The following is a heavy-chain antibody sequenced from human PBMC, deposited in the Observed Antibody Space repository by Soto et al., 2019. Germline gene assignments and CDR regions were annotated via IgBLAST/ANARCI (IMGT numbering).Heavy chain of an antibody. V-gene: IGHV3-23*01. CDR3: AKDQWGEYQLLDWGGSWFDP. J-gene: IGHJ5*02. CDR1: GFTFSSYA. D-gene: IGHD2-2*01. CDR2: ISGSGGST. Sequence: EVQLLESGGGLVQPGGSLRLSCAASGFTFSSYAMSWVRQAPGKGLEWVSAISGSGGSTYYADSVKGRFTISRDNSKNTLYLQMNSLRAEDTAVYYCAKDQWGEYQLLDWGGSWFDPWGQGTLVTVSS.